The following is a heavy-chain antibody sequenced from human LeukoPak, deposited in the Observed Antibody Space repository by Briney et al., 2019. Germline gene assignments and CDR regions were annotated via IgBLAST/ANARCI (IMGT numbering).Heavy chain of an antibody. D-gene: IGHD2-2*01. CDR3: ARGEEFQFSIVVVPAARPRVFDY. J-gene: IGHJ4*02. CDR2: INHSGST. Sequence: SETLSLTCAVYGGSFSGYYWSWIRQPPGKGLEWIGEINHSGSTNYNPSLKSRVTISVDTSKNQFSLKLSSVTAADTAVYYCARGEEFQFSIVVVPAARPRVFDYWGQGTLVTVSS. V-gene: IGHV4-34*01. CDR1: GGSFSGYY.